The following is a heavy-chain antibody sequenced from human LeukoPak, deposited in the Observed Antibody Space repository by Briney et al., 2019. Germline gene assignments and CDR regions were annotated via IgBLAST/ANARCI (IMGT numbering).Heavy chain of an antibody. CDR2: IYYSGST. J-gene: IGHJ6*03. CDR1: GGSISSYY. V-gene: IGHV4-59*01. CDR3: ARFVVPAANYYYYYMDV. Sequence: SETLSLTCTVSGGSISSYYWSWIRQPPGKGLEWIGYIYYSGSTNYNPSLKSRVTISVDTSKNQFSLKLSSVTAADTAVYYCARFVVPAANYYYYYMDVWGKGTTVTVSS. D-gene: IGHD2-2*01.